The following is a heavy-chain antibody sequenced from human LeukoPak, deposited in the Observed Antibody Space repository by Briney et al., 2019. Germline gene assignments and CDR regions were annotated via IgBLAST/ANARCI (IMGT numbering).Heavy chain of an antibody. Sequence: GGSLRLSCAASGFTFSSYEMNWVRQAPGKGLEWVSYIGSSGSTIYYADSVKGRFTISRDRAKNSLFLQMNSLRAEDTAIYYCARAFGILELSALGYWGQGTLVTVSS. J-gene: IGHJ4*02. CDR1: GFTFSSYE. D-gene: IGHD1-7*01. CDR2: IGSSGSTI. V-gene: IGHV3-48*03. CDR3: ARAFGILELSALGY.